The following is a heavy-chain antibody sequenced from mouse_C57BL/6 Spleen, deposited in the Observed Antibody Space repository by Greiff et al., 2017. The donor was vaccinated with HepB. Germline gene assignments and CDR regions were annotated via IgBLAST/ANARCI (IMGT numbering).Heavy chain of an antibody. D-gene: IGHD3-2*02. J-gene: IGHJ4*01. Sequence: VKLMESGAELVRPGASVKLSCKASGYTFTDYYINWVKQRPGQGLEWIARIYPGSGNTYYNEKFKGKATLTAEKSSSTAYMQLSSLTSEDSAVYFCARLADSSGYAMDYWGQGTSVTVSS. CDR1: GYTFTDYY. V-gene: IGHV1-76*01. CDR3: ARLADSSGYAMDY. CDR2: IYPGSGNT.